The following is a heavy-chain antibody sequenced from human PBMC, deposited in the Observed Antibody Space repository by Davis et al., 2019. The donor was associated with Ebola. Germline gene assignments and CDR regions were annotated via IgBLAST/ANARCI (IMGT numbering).Heavy chain of an antibody. CDR2: ISAYNGNT. D-gene: IGHD3-10*01. CDR1: GYTFTSYG. V-gene: IGHV1-18*01. Sequence: AASVKVSCKASGYTFTSYGISWVRQAPGQGLEWMGWISAYNGNTNYAQKFQGRVTITRDTSASTAYMELSRLRSDDTAVYYCARETNYYGSGSLTAFDIWGQGTMVTVSS. CDR3: ARETNYYGSGSLTAFDI. J-gene: IGHJ3*02.